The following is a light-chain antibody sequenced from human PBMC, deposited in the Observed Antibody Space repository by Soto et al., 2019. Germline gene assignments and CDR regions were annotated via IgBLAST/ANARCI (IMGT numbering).Light chain of an antibody. V-gene: IGLV2-14*01. Sequence: QSALTQPASGSGSPGQSITISCTGTSSDVGGYNYVSWYQQHPGKAPKLMIYEVSNRPSGVSNRFSGSKSGNTASLTISGLQAEDEADYYCSSYTGSSALFNVFGTGTKVTVL. CDR3: SSYTGSSALFNV. J-gene: IGLJ1*01. CDR2: EVS. CDR1: SSDVGGYNY.